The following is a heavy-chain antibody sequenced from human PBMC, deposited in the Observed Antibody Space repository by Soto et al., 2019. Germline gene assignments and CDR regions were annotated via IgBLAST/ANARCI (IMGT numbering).Heavy chain of an antibody. CDR1: GLTFTNPW. V-gene: IGHV3-15*07. CDR2: IKMKSEGATT. Sequence: EVQLVESGGGLVTPGGSLRLSCEPSGLTFTNPWLNWVGQAPGKGLEWVGLIKMKSEGATTHYAAPVNGRFTISRDDSKKMLYLQMSNLKTEDTAVYYCTTLGSHYFYHNFDVWGQGTTVTVP. CDR3: TTLGSHYFYHNFDV. J-gene: IGHJ6*02. D-gene: IGHD1-26*01.